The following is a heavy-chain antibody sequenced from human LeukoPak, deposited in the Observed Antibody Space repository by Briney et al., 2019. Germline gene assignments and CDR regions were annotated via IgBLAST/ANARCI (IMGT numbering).Heavy chain of an antibody. CDR3: AREREHGRWFDP. J-gene: IGHJ5*02. D-gene: IGHD1-26*01. Sequence: ASVKVSCEASGYTFTSYGINWVRQAPGQGLEWMGWISAYNGNTNYAQKLQGRVTMTTDTSTSTAYMELRSLRSDDTAVYYCAREREHGRWFDPWGQGTLVTVSS. CDR2: ISAYNGNT. V-gene: IGHV1-18*01. CDR1: GYTFTSYG.